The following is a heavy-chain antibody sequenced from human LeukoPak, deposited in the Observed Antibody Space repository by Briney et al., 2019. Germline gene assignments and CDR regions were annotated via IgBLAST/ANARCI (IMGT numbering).Heavy chain of an antibody. J-gene: IGHJ4*02. V-gene: IGHV1-8*01. CDR3: PRGARGYSGYGPDY. Sequence: GASVKVSCKASGYTFTSYDINWVRQATGQGLEWMGWMNPNSGNTGYAQKFQGRVTMTRNTSISTAYMELSSLRSEDTAVYYCPRGARGYSGYGPDYWGQGTLVTVSS. CDR2: MNPNSGNT. CDR1: GYTFTSYD. D-gene: IGHD5-12*01.